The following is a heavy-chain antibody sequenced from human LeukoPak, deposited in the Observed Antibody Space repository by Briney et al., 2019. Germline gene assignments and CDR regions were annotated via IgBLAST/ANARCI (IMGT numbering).Heavy chain of an antibody. V-gene: IGHV3-7*04. CDR2: IKEDGSEK. D-gene: IGHD5-12*01. J-gene: IGHJ4*02. CDR1: GFTFSSYW. CDR3: SGVPTILEGYYFDY. Sequence: GGSLRLSCAASGFTFSSYWMSWVRQAPGKGLEWVANIKEDGSEKYYLDSVKGRFIISRDNAKHSLYLQMHSLRDEDTAVYFCSGVPTILEGYYFDYWGQGTLVTVSS.